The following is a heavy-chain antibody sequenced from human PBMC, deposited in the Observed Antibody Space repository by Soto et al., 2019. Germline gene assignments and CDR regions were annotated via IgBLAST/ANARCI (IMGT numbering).Heavy chain of an antibody. CDR1: GYTFTSYD. Sequence: ASVKVSCKASGYTFTSYDINWVRQATGQGLEWMGWMNPNSGNTGYAQKFQGRVTMTRNTSISTAYIELSSLRSEDTAVYYCARAPYYDFWSGYYLKFDYWGQGTLVTVSS. V-gene: IGHV1-8*01. D-gene: IGHD3-3*01. CDR3: ARAPYYDFWSGYYLKFDY. CDR2: MNPNSGNT. J-gene: IGHJ4*02.